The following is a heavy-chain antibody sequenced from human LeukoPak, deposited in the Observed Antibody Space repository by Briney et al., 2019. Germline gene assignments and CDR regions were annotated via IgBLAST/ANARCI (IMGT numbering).Heavy chain of an antibody. Sequence: GGSLRLSCTASGFTFGDYAMSWFRQAPGKGLEGVGFIRSKAYGGTTEYAASVKGRFTISRDDSKSIAYLQMNSLKTEDTAVYYCTRGIIQLWFYFDYWGQGTLVTVSS. CDR3: TRGIIQLWFYFDY. V-gene: IGHV3-49*03. D-gene: IGHD5-18*01. J-gene: IGHJ4*02. CDR2: IRSKAYGGTT. CDR1: GFTFGDYA.